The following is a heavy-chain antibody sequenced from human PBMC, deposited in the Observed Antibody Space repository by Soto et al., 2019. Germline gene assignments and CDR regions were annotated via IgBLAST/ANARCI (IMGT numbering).Heavy chain of an antibody. CDR3: ARDRVFYDYGWGSTYYYGMDV. CDR2: ISYDGSNK. V-gene: IGHV3-30-3*01. J-gene: IGHJ6*02. D-gene: IGHD3-16*01. Sequence: GGSLRLSCAASGFTFSSYAMHWVRQAPGKGLEWVAVISYDGSNKYYADSVKGRFTISRDNSKNTLYLQMNSLRAEDTAVYYCARDRVFYDYGWGSTYYYGMDVWGQGTTVTVSS. CDR1: GFTFSSYA.